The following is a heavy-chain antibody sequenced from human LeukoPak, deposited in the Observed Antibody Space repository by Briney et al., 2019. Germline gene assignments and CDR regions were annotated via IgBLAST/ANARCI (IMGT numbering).Heavy chain of an antibody. V-gene: IGHV3-43*02. CDR3: ARDHVYGGADY. CDR2: TSGGGITT. D-gene: IGHD5/OR15-5a*01. Sequence: PGGSLRLSCAASVFTFHNFAIHWVRHAPGKGLEWVSLTSGGGITTYFAHSVKGRFTISRDNSKSSLFVQMNSLRTEDTALYYCARDHVYGGADYWGQGTLVTVSS. J-gene: IGHJ4*02. CDR1: VFTFHNFA.